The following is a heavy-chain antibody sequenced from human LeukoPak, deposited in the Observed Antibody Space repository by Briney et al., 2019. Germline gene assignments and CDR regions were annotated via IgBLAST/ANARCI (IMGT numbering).Heavy chain of an antibody. CDR2: ISYDGGNT. D-gene: IGHD4/OR15-4a*01. CDR3: AERGIWCYHSGYFDY. J-gene: IGHJ4*02. Sequence: PGRSLRLSCGASGFIFSSYALHWVRQAPGKGLEWVAAISYDGGNTYYADSVKGRFTISRDNSKNTLYLQMESLRAEDTAVYYCAERGIWCYHSGYFDYWGQGTLVTVSS. V-gene: IGHV3-30*04. CDR1: GFIFSSYA.